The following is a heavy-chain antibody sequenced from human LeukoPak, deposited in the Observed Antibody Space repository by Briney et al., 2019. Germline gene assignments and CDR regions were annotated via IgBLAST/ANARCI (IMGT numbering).Heavy chain of an antibody. CDR2: IYPGGNT. Sequence: SETLSLTCTVSGDSLSSFYWSWIRQPAGKGLEWIGRIYPGGNTDYNPSLKSRVPVSVDTAKNQFSLRLTSVTAADTAVYFCAREWTGFAEFVYWGGGILVTVSS. CDR3: AREWTGFAEFVY. CDR1: GDSLSSFY. V-gene: IGHV4-4*07. D-gene: IGHD3/OR15-3a*01. J-gene: IGHJ4*02.